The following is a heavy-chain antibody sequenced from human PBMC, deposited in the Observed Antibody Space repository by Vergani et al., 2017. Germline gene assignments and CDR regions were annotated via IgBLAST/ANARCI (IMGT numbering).Heavy chain of an antibody. CDR3: ARAKGGSYYGDYYYGMDV. J-gene: IGHJ6*02. CDR1: GGTFSSYA. CDR2: IIPIFGTA. D-gene: IGHD1-26*01. V-gene: IGHV1-69*12. Sequence: QVQLVQSGAEVKKPGSSVKVSCKASGGTFSSYAISWVRQAPGQGLEWMGGIIPIFGTANYAQKFQGRVTITAEESTSTAYMELSSLRSEDTAVYYCARAKGGSYYGDYYYGMDVWGQGTTVTVSS.